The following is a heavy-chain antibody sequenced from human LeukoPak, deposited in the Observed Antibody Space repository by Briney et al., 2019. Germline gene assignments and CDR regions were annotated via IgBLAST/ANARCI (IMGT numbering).Heavy chain of an antibody. D-gene: IGHD3-3*01. CDR3: ANALSG. CDR1: GFTFSDYN. V-gene: IGHV3-11*04. CDR2: ISRSGSTK. Sequence: GGSLRLSCAASGFTFSDYNMRWIRQAPGKGLEWVSSISRSGSTKYYADSVKGRFTISRDNSKNTLYLQMNSLRAEDTAVYYSANALSGWGQGTLVTVSS. J-gene: IGHJ4*02.